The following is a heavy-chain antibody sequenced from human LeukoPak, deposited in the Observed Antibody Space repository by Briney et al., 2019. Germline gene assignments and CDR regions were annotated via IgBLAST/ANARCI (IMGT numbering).Heavy chain of an antibody. D-gene: IGHD3-22*01. Sequence: SETLSLTCDVSGGSISSSNRWSWVRQPPGKGLEWIGEIYHSGSTNYNPSLKSRVTISVDTSKNQFSLKLSSVTAADTAVYYCARDLSSSDYFGWFDPWGQGTLVTVSS. V-gene: IGHV4-4*02. CDR1: GGSISSSNR. J-gene: IGHJ5*02. CDR3: ARDLSSSDYFGWFDP. CDR2: IYHSGST.